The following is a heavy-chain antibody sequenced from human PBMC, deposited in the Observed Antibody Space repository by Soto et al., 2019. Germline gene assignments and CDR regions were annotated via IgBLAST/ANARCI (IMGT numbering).Heavy chain of an antibody. CDR1: GGSISRGGYY. CDR3: ARSVFP. J-gene: IGHJ5*02. Sequence: QVQLQESGPGLVKPSQTLSLTCTVSGGSISRGGYYWTWIRQHPGKSLEWIGYIYYSGSTYYNPSLKSRLTISLDTSKNQFSLKLSSVTAADTAVYYCARSVFPWGQGTLVTVSS. V-gene: IGHV4-31*03. CDR2: IYYSGST.